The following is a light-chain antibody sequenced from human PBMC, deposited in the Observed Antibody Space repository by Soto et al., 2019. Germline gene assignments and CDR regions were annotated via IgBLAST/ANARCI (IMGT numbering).Light chain of an antibody. CDR3: SSYAGSTI. CDR1: SSDVGGYDF. CDR2: EVT. V-gene: IGLV2-8*01. Sequence: QSVLTQPPSASGSPVQSVTISCTGTSSDVGGYDFVSWYQQHPGKAPKLVIYEVTRRPSGVPDRFSGSKSGNTASLTVSGLQAEDEAVYYCSSYAGSTIFGGGTKLTVL. J-gene: IGLJ2*01.